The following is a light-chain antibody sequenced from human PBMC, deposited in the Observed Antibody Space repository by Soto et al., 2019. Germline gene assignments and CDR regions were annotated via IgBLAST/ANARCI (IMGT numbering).Light chain of an antibody. J-gene: IGKJ1*01. Sequence: IVFTHSPSSLSASVRARVIITCRASQGITSYLAWYQQRPGKAPGLLIYSASTLQSGVPSRFSGSGSGTDFTLTISSLQPEDFATYYCQQLNSYPRTFGQGTKVDI. CDR3: QQLNSYPRT. V-gene: IGKV1-9*01. CDR2: SAS. CDR1: QGITSY.